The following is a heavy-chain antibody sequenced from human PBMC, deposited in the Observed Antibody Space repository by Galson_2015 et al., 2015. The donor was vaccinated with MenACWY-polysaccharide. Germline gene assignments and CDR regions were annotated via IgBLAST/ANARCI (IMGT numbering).Heavy chain of an antibody. CDR3: ARRSLDNWYFEL. V-gene: IGHV4-4*07. Sequence: SEPLSLTCSVSHASISSSYWSWIRQSADKGLECIGRIHATGSTAYNPSFRSRVAMSVDLPRNKFSLRLASVTASDTAIYFCARRSLDNWYFELWGRGTLVIVSA. CDR2: IHATGST. D-gene: IGHD1-1*01. CDR1: HASISSSY. J-gene: IGHJ2*01.